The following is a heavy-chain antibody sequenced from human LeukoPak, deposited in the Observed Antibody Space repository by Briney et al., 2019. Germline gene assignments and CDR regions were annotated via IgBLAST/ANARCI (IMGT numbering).Heavy chain of an antibody. CDR3: ARLEGAVGATLDY. Sequence: SETLTLTCTVSGGSISSSSDYWGWIRQPPGEGLEWIASINYSGSTYYNPSLKSRVTISVDTSKNQFSLNLSSVTAADTAEYYCARLEGAVGATLDYWGQGTLVTVSS. D-gene: IGHD1-26*01. J-gene: IGHJ4*02. CDR1: GGSISSSSDY. V-gene: IGHV4-39*01. CDR2: INYSGST.